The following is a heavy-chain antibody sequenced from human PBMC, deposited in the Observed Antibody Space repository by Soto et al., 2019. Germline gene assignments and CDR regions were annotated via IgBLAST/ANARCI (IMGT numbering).Heavy chain of an antibody. Sequence: GGSLRLSCAASGFTFSSYAMHWVRQAPGKGLEYVSAIRSNGGSTYYANSVKGRFTISRDNSKNTLYLQMGSLRAEDMAVYYCARDGIAYCGGDCYYDYWGQGTLVTVSS. D-gene: IGHD2-21*02. J-gene: IGHJ4*02. CDR1: GFTFSSYA. V-gene: IGHV3-64*01. CDR3: ARDGIAYCGGDCYYDY. CDR2: IRSNGGST.